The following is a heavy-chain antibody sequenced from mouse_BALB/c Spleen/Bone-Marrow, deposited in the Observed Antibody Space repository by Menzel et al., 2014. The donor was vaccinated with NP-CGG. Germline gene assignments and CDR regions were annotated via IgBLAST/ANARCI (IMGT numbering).Heavy chain of an antibody. V-gene: IGHV4-1*02. Sequence: EVKLMESGGGLVQPGGSLRLSCAASGFDFXRYWMTWVRQAPGKGLEWIGEINPDSSTINYTPSLKDKFIISRDNAKNTLYLQMSKVRSEDTALYYCAKNYYYGYVAYWGQGTLVTVSA. J-gene: IGHJ3*01. CDR1: GFDFXRYW. CDR3: AKNYYYGYVAY. CDR2: INPDSSTI. D-gene: IGHD1-2*01.